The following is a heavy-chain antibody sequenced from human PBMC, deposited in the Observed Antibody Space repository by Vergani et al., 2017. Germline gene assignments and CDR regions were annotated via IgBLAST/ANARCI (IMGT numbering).Heavy chain of an antibody. CDR2: IYYSGIT. J-gene: IGHJ3*02. CDR3: ARTYSSGWYDAFDI. V-gene: IGHV4-31*03. CDR1: GGSISSGNYY. Sequence: QVQLQESGPGLVKPSQTLSLTCTVSGGSISSGNYYWSWIRQHPGKGLEWIGYIYYSGITYYNPSLKSRVTISVDTSKNHFSLKLSSVTAADTALYYCARTYSSGWYDAFDIWGQGTMVTVSS. D-gene: IGHD6-19*01.